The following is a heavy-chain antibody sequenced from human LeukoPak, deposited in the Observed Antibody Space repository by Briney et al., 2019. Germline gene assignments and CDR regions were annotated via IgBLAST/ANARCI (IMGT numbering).Heavy chain of an antibody. CDR3: AREKDSSSSPFDY. Sequence: PSETLSLTCTVSGGSISSYYWGWIRQPPGKGLEWIGYIYYSGSTNYNPSLKSRVTISVDTSKNQFSLKLSSVTAADTAVYYCAREKDSSSSPFDYWGQGTLVTVSS. CDR1: GGSISSYY. J-gene: IGHJ4*02. CDR2: IYYSGST. D-gene: IGHD6-6*01. V-gene: IGHV4-59*12.